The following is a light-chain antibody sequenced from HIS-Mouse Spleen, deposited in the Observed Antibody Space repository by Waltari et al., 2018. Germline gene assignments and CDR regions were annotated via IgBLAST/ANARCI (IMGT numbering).Light chain of an antibody. Sequence: SYELTQPPSVSVSPGQTARITCSGDALPKKYAYWYQQKSGQAPVLVIYEESKRPSGIPERFSGSSSGTVATLTISGAQVEDEADYYCYSTDSSGNHRVFGGGTKLTVL. CDR3: YSTDSSGNHRV. CDR1: ALPKKY. V-gene: IGLV3-10*01. J-gene: IGLJ2*01. CDR2: EES.